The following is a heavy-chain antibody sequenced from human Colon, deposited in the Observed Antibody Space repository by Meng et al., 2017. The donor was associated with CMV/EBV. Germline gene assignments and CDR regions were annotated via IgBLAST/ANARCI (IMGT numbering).Heavy chain of an antibody. D-gene: IGHD2-21*01. CDR1: GFTFSTYA. Sequence: GESLKISCAASGFTFSTYAMSWVRQVPGKGLEWVSFIKTSGTIAYYADPVRGRFTISRDNTRGTVYLQMNSLRAEDTAVYYCAAYSKSSIYWGQGTLVTVSS. CDR3: AAYSKSSIY. V-gene: IGHV3-21*01. J-gene: IGHJ4*02. CDR2: IKTSGTIA.